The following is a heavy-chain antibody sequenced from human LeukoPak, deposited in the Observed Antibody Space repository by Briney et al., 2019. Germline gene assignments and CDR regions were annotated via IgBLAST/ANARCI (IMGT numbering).Heavy chain of an antibody. CDR3: ARKKVIPPYYLGWGGTRSETCSAP. CDR2: IYYSGST. CDR1: GGSISSYY. J-gene: IGHJ5*02. Sequence: PSETLSLTCTVSGGSISSYYWSWIRQPPGKGLEWIGYIYYSGSTNYNPSLKSRVTISVDTSKNQFSLKLSSVTAADTAVYYCARKKVIPPYYLGWGGTRSETCSAPGGQGTLVPVSS. V-gene: IGHV4-59*01. D-gene: IGHD3-10*01.